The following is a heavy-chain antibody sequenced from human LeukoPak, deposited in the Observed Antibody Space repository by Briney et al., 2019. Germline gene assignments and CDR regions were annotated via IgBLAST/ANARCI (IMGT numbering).Heavy chain of an antibody. CDR3: ARLMGTVTTYDY. V-gene: IGHV3-7*01. Sequence: GGSLRLSCAASGFTFRNHWMSWVRQAPGRGLEWVASITPDGSGDYYLDSVKGRFTISRDNAENSLFLQMSSLGAEDTAVYYCARLMGTVTTYDYWGQGTLVTVPS. D-gene: IGHD1-7*01. CDR1: GFTFRNHW. CDR2: ITPDGSGD. J-gene: IGHJ4*02.